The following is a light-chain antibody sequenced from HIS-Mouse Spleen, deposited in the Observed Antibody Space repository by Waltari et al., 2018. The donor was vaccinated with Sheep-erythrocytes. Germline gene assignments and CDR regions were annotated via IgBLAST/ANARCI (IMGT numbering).Light chain of an antibody. J-gene: IGKJ3*01. V-gene: IGKV1-39*01. Sequence: DIQMTQSPSSLSASVGDRVTITCRASQSISSYLNWYQQKPGKAPKLLIYAASSLQSGVPSMFVGSGSGTDFTLTISSLQPEDFATYYCQQSYSTPQFTFGPGTKVDIK. CDR1: QSISSY. CDR3: QQSYSTPQFT. CDR2: AAS.